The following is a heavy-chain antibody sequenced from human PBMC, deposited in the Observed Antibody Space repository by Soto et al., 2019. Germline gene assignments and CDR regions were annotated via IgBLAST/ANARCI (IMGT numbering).Heavy chain of an antibody. CDR1: GFTFANYG. CDR3: ARSRDGYSFYFYYGMYV. CDR2: ILHDGSAE. V-gene: IGHV3-30*03. D-gene: IGHD4-4*01. Sequence: QVQLVESGGGVVQPGRSLRLSCAASGFTFANYGMHWVRQAPGKGLEWMALILHDGSAEYYADSVKGRFTISRDNSKSTLYLQMNSLSADDTGVYYCARSRDGYSFYFYYGMYVWGQGTTVTVSS. J-gene: IGHJ6*02.